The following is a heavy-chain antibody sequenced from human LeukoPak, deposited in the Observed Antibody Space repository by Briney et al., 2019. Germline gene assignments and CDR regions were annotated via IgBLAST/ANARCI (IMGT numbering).Heavy chain of an antibody. Sequence: PSETLSLTCTVSGGSISSSSYYWGWIRQPPGKGLEWIGSIYYSGSTYYNPSLKSRVTISVDTSKNQFSLKLSSVTAADTAVYYCARLLRSYRNRGMDVWGKGTTVTVSS. J-gene: IGHJ6*04. CDR2: IYYSGST. CDR1: GGSISSSSYY. CDR3: ARLLRSYRNRGMDV. V-gene: IGHV4-39*01. D-gene: IGHD3-3*01.